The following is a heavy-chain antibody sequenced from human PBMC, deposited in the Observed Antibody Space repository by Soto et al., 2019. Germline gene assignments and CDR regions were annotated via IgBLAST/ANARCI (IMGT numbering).Heavy chain of an antibody. J-gene: IGHJ5*02. CDR2: IYYSGST. CDR3: ARVKATVAWFDP. Sequence: QVQLQESGPGLVKPSQTLSLTCTVSGGSISSGDYYWSWIRQPPGKGLEWIGYIYYSGSTYYNPSLKSRVTVAVDPYKDHSSLKLSSVTAADTAVYYCARVKATVAWFDPWGQGTLVTVSS. CDR1: GGSISSGDYY. D-gene: IGHD4-17*01. V-gene: IGHV4-30-4*01.